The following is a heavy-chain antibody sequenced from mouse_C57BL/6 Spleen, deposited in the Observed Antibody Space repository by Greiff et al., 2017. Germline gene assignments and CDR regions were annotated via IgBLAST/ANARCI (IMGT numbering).Heavy chain of an antibody. CDR3: ARSGGKLWFAY. D-gene: IGHD1-1*02. J-gene: IGHJ3*01. CDR2: IDPSDSYT. V-gene: IGHV1-69*01. Sequence: QVQLQQPGAELVMPGASVKLSCKASGYTFTSYWMHWVKQRPGQGLEWIGEIDPSDSYTNYNQKFKGKSTLTVDKSSSTAYMQLSSLTSEDSAVYYCARSGGKLWFAYWGQGTLVTVSA. CDR1: GYTFTSYW.